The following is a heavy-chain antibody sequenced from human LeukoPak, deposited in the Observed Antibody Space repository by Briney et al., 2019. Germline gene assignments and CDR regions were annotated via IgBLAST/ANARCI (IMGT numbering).Heavy chain of an antibody. V-gene: IGHV4-34*01. Sequence: SETLSLTCAVYGGSFSGYYWSLIRQPPGKGLEWIGESNHSGSTNYNPSLKSRVTISVDTSKNQFSLKLSSVTAADTAVYYCARARSHYYYYYGMDVWGQGTTVTVSS. CDR2: SNHSGST. D-gene: IGHD3-10*01. CDR1: GGSFSGYY. J-gene: IGHJ6*02. CDR3: ARARSHYYYYYGMDV.